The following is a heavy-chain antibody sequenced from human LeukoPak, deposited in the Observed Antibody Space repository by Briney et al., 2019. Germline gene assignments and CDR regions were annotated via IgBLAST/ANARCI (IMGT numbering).Heavy chain of an antibody. CDR3: ARVIVATNTFDAFDI. J-gene: IGHJ3*02. CDR1: GLIVSSNY. CDR2: LYGDGST. Sequence: GGSLRLSCAASGLIVSSNYMSWVRQAAGKGLEWVSILYGDGSTYYADSMKGRFTTSRDNSKNTLYLQMNSLRVEDTAVYYCARVIVATNTFDAFDIWGQGTMVAVSS. D-gene: IGHD5-12*01. V-gene: IGHV3-53*01.